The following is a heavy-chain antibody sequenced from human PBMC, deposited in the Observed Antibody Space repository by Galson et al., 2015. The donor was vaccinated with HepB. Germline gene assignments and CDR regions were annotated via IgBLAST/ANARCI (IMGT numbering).Heavy chain of an antibody. CDR3: ARGGRWLQLRFTDWFDP. CDR1: GYTFTSYY. D-gene: IGHD5-24*01. CDR2: INPSGGST. J-gene: IGHJ5*02. Sequence: SVKVSCKASGYTFTSYYMHWVRQAPGQGLEWMGIINPSGGSTSYAQKFQGRVTMTRDTSTSTVYMELSSLRSEDTAVYYCARGGRWLQLRFTDWFDPWGQGTLVTVSS. V-gene: IGHV1-46*01.